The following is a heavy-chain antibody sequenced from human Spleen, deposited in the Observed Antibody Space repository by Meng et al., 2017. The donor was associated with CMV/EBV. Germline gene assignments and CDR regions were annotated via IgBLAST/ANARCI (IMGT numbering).Heavy chain of an antibody. Sequence: KGSGYIYTNYWIGWVRQTPGKGLEWMGIIYPGDSDTRYSPSFQGQVTISADKSISTAYLQWSSLKASDTAMYYCARHNGWTTNYFDYWGQGTLVTVSS. D-gene: IGHD4-17*01. J-gene: IGHJ4*02. CDR2: IYPGDSDT. CDR1: GYIYTNYW. V-gene: IGHV5-51*01. CDR3: ARHNGWTTNYFDY.